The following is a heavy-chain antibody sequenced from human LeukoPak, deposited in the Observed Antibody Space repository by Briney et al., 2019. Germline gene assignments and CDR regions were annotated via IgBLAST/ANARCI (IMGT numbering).Heavy chain of an antibody. CDR3: ARERRIVVVPAALYNWFDP. J-gene: IGHJ5*02. CDR1: GGSISSYY. V-gene: IGHV4-4*07. Sequence: SETLSLTCTVSGGSISSYYWSWIRQPAGKGLEWIGRIYTSGSTNYNPSLKSRVTMSVDTSKNQFSLKLSSVTAADTAVYYCARERRIVVVPAALYNWFDPWGQGTLVTVSS. CDR2: IYTSGST. D-gene: IGHD2-2*01.